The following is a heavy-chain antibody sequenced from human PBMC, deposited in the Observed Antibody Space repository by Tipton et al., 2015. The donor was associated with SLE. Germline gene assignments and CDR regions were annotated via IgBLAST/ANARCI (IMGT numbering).Heavy chain of an antibody. CDR1: GDSINSDGYF. Sequence: LRLSCTVSGDSINSDGYFWTWIRQPPGKGLEWIGYIYYSGSTYYNPSLQSRLTMSVDTSRNQFSLKLTSVTAADTAVYYCAREDSSSWFYTRFDPWGQGTLVSVSS. V-gene: IGHV4-31*02. J-gene: IGHJ5*02. D-gene: IGHD2-2*02. CDR2: IYYSGST. CDR3: AREDSSSWFYTRFDP.